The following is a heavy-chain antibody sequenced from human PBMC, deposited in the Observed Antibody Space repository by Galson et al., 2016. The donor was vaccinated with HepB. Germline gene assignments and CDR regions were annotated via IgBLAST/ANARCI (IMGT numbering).Heavy chain of an antibody. CDR2: IYPGDSDT. V-gene: IGHV5-51*01. CDR1: GYSFTNYW. Sequence: QSGAEVKKSGESLKISCKGSGYSFTNYWVAWVRQMPGKGLEWVGIIYPGDSDTRYSPAFQGQVTISVEKSIRTAYMQWTSLKASDTAMYYCARRLLRGNYFDYWGQGTLVTVSS. D-gene: IGHD2-21*02. CDR3: ARRLLRGNYFDY. J-gene: IGHJ4*02.